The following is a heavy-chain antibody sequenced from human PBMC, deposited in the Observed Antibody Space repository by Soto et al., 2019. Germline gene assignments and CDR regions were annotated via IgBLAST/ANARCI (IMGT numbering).Heavy chain of an antibody. V-gene: IGHV3-23*01. CDR1: GFTFSTYA. Sequence: EVLLLESGGGLVQPGGSLRLTCAASGFTFSTYAMSWVRQAPGKGLECVSTISASGDNTYYAGSVKGRFTISRDNSRNTLYLQMNSLRAEDTAVYYCATRPPWHYWGQGTLVTVSS. CDR2: ISASGDNT. CDR3: ATRPPWHY. J-gene: IGHJ4*02. D-gene: IGHD6-6*01.